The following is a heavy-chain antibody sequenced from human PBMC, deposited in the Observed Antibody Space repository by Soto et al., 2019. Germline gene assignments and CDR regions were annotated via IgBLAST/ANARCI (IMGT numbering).Heavy chain of an antibody. Sequence: QVQLVQSGAEVKNPGASVKVSCQASNYLFGAFGISWVRQAPGQGLEWMGWITPYNGNTHYAEKFQARGTMTADKSTTTAYMEVRRLTSDDTAVYFCARISARRNDFDVWGQGTVVTVSS. CDR2: ITPYNGNT. CDR3: ARISARRNDFDV. CDR1: NYLFGAFG. J-gene: IGHJ3*01. V-gene: IGHV1-18*01.